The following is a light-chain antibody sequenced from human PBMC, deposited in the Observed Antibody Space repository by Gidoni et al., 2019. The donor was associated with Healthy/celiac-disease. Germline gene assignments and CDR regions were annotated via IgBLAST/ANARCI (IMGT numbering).Light chain of an antibody. V-gene: IGKV3-11*01. CDR2: DAS. Sequence: EIVLTQSPATLSLSPGERATLSCRASQSVSSYLAWYQQKPGQAPRLLIYDASNRATGIPARCSGSGSGTDFTLTISSLEPEDFAVYYCQQRSNWPLFGGXTKVEIK. CDR3: QQRSNWPL. CDR1: QSVSSY. J-gene: IGKJ4*01.